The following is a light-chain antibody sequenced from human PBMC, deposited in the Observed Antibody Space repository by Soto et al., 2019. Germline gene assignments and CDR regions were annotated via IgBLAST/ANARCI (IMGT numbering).Light chain of an antibody. Sequence: VLTQSPATLSLSPGERATLSCRASQSVRTFLAWYQQKPGQAPRLLIYDASKRATGIPDRFSGSGSGTDFTLTISSLEPEDFAVYYCQQRSTWPPALSFGRGTKVDIK. CDR2: DAS. V-gene: IGKV3-11*01. CDR1: QSVRTF. CDR3: QQRSTWPPALS. J-gene: IGKJ4*01.